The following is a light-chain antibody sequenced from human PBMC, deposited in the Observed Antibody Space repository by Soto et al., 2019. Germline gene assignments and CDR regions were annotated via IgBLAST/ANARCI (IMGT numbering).Light chain of an antibody. CDR2: KVS. Sequence: EVVMTQSPLSLPVTLGQPASISCRSSQSLEYSDGNTYFNWFHQRPGQSPRRLIYKVSNRDSGVPKRIRGNESGTDFTLKISRVEDEYVGVDFCMQAAHWPYTFGQGTKLEIK. J-gene: IGKJ2*01. V-gene: IGKV2-30*01. CDR3: MQAAHWPYT. CDR1: QSLEYSDGNTY.